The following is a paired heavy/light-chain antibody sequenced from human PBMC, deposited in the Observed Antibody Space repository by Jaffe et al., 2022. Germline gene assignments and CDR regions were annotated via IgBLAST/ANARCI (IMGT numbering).Heavy chain of an antibody. CDR3: AGHWGFDGYFDL. CDR2: IFHSGST. D-gene: IGHD7-27*01. V-gene: IGHV4-59*03. CDR1: GLSITDYY. Sequence: LQESGPGLVRPSETLSLTCSVSGLSITDYYWSWLRQSPGKGLEWIGHIFHSGSTTYNPSFQSRVTISLATSKDQFSLRLTSMTAADTAVYYCAGHWGFDGYFDLWGRGSLVTVSS. J-gene: IGHJ2*01.
Light chain of an antibody. CDR1: QYIGNDN. V-gene: IGKV3-20*01. CDR3: QQYATSPRT. Sequence: EILLTQSPGTLSLSPGEGATLHCRASQYIGNDNLAWYSQRPGQAPRLLIHHASSRGIGIPAKFSGSGSGTEFTLTISRLEPDDFAVYYCQQYATSPRTFGQGTKVEVK. CDR2: HAS. J-gene: IGKJ1*01.